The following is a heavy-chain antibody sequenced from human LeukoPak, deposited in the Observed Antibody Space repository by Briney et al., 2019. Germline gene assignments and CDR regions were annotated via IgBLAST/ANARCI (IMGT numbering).Heavy chain of an antibody. CDR3: ARAKPKNMVRGLIMRRESRYYFDY. CDR2: IYSGGST. V-gene: IGHV3-53*01. D-gene: IGHD3-10*01. CDR1: EFTFSSYA. Sequence: GGSLRLSCAASEFTFSSYAMHWVRQAPGKGLEWVSVIYSGGSTYYADSVKGRFTISRDNSKSTLYIQMNSLRAEDTAVYYCARAKPKNMVRGLIMRRESRYYFDYWGQGTLVTVSS. J-gene: IGHJ4*02.